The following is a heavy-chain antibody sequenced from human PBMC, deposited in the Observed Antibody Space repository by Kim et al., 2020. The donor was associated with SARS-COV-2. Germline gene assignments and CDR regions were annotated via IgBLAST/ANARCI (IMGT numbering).Heavy chain of an antibody. D-gene: IGHD3-22*01. CDR3: ARSPPGYYDSSGYYYFDY. J-gene: IGHJ4*02. Sequence: KSRVTISVDTSKNQFSLKLSSVTAADTAVYYCARSPPGYYDSSGYYYFDYWGQGTLVTVSS. V-gene: IGHV4-30-2*04.